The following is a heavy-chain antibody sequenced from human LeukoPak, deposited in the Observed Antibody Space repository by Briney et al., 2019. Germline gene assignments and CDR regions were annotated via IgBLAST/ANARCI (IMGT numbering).Heavy chain of an antibody. CDR2: IYYSGST. Sequence: PSETLSLTCTVSGGSISSYYWSWIRQPPGKGLEWIGFIYYSGSTHYNPSLKSRVTISVDTSKNQFSLKLSSVTAADTAVYYCARKDGVMGFDYWGQGTLVTVSS. CDR3: ARKDGVMGFDY. D-gene: IGHD2-8*01. J-gene: IGHJ4*02. CDR1: GGSISSYY. V-gene: IGHV4-59*01.